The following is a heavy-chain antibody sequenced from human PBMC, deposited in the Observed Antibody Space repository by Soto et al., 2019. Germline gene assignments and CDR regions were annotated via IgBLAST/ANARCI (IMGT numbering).Heavy chain of an antibody. CDR2: ISYDGSNK. D-gene: IGHD1-26*01. CDR3: ANGGSYSSFDY. J-gene: IGHJ4*02. Sequence: GGSLRLPCAASGFTFSSYGMHWVRQAPGKGLEWVAVISYDGSNKYYADSVKGRFTISRDNSKNTLYLQMNSLRAEDTAVYYCANGGSYSSFDYWGQGTLVTVSS. CDR1: GFTFSSYG. V-gene: IGHV3-30*18.